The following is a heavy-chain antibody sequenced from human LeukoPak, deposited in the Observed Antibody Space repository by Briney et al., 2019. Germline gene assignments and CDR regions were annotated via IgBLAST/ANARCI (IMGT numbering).Heavy chain of an antibody. V-gene: IGHV4-61*09. Sequence: PSETLSLTCTVSGGSISSGSYYWSWIRQPAGTGLERIGHIYTSGSTNYNPSLKSRVTISVDTSMNQFSLKLSSVTAADTAVYYCARDGTTFGAFDIWGQGTMVTVSS. CDR3: ARDGTTFGAFDI. CDR1: GGSISSGSYY. D-gene: IGHD1-1*01. CDR2: IYTSGST. J-gene: IGHJ3*02.